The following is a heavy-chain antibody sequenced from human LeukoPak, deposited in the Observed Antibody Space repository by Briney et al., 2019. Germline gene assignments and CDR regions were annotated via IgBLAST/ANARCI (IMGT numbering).Heavy chain of an antibody. Sequence: RAGGSLRLSCAASGFTFSDYNMNWVRQAPGKGLEWVSYISTSTSGTTIYYGDSVEGRFTISRDNAKNSLYLQMNSLRAEDTAVYYCARDRSYFDSSNYHRVDYWGQGTLVAVSS. CDR1: GFTFSDYN. CDR2: ISTSTSGTTI. J-gene: IGHJ4*02. V-gene: IGHV3-11*04. D-gene: IGHD3-22*01. CDR3: ARDRSYFDSSNYHRVDY.